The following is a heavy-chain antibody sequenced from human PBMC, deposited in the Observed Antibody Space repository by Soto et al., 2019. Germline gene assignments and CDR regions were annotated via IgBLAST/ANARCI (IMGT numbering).Heavy chain of an antibody. V-gene: IGHV4-4*07. CDR2: MYTGGST. CDR3: ARASVGPPGGGSWTMPFDS. Sequence: QVQLQESGPGLVKPSETLTLTCKVSSGSVSNYYWSWIRQPAGKGLEWIGRMYTGGSTNYNPPLKSRVTMSVDTSKNQFSLRLTSVTAADTAVYYCARASVGPPGGGSWTMPFDSWGRGTLVTVSS. CDR1: SGSVSNYY. D-gene: IGHD2-15*01. J-gene: IGHJ4*02.